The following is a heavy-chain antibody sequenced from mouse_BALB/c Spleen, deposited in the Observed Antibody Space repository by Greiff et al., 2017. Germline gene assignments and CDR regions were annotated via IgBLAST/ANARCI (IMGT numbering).Heavy chain of an antibody. J-gene: IGHJ4*01. CDR2: INSNGGST. CDR1: GFTFSSYG. V-gene: IGHV5-6-3*01. CDR3: ARDPYGSSYRYAMDD. D-gene: IGHD1-1*01. Sequence: DVMLVESGGGLVQPGGSLKLSCAASGFTFSSYGMSWVRQTPDKRLELVATINSNGGSTYYPDSVKGRFTISRDNAKNTLYLQMSSLKSEDTAMYYCARDPYGSSYRYAMDDWGQGTSVTVSS.